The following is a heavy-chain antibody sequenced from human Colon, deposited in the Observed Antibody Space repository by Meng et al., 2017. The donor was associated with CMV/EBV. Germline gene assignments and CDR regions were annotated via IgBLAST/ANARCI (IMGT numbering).Heavy chain of an antibody. V-gene: IGHV3-21*04. CDR2: ISGSGGLT. CDR1: GFTFSIYS. J-gene: IGHJ4*02. D-gene: IGHD3-10*01. Sequence: GESLKISCAASGFTFSIYSMNWVRQAPGKGLEWVSSISGSGGLTYYADSVKGRFSISRDNTKNSLYLQMNSLRAEDTALYHCARESFLVRGVFDFWGPGLLVTVSS. CDR3: ARESFLVRGVFDF.